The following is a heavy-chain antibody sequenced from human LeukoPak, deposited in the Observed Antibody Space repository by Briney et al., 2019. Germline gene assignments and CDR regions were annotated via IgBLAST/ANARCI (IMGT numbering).Heavy chain of an antibody. V-gene: IGHV1-2*02. CDR2: INPNSGGT. J-gene: IGHJ4*02. CDR3: ASYSGLRLGELSLYLIDY. CDR1: GYTFTGYY. Sequence: EASVKVSCKASGYTFTGYYMHWVRQAPGQGLEWMGWINPNSGGTNYAQKFQGRVNMTRETSISTAYMELSRLTSDDTAVYYCASYSGLRLGELSLYLIDYWGQGTLVTVSS. D-gene: IGHD3-16*02.